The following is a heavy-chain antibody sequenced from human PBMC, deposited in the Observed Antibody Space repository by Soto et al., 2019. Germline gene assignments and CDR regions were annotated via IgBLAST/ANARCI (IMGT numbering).Heavy chain of an antibody. J-gene: IGHJ2*01. D-gene: IGHD6-19*01. CDR2: INAGSGYT. CDR3: ARSGYSSGWYHWYFDF. CDR1: GYTFTNYG. V-gene: IGHV1-3*01. Sequence: QVQLVQSGAEVKRPGASVKVSCKASGYTFTNYGIHWVRKAPGQRLEWMGWINAGSGYTRYSQRFQGRVTFTRDTSASTAYMDLSSLRSEDTAVYYCARSGYSSGWYHWYFDFWGRGTLVTVSS.